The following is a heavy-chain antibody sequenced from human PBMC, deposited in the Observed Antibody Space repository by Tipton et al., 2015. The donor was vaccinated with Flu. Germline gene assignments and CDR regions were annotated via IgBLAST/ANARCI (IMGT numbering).Heavy chain of an antibody. CDR2: IYTSGST. V-gene: IGHV4-4*07. CDR3: ARDSAYNWNEGGYFDY. Sequence: TLSLTCTVSGGSISSYYRSWIRQPAGKGLEWIGRIYTSGSTNYNPSLKSRVTMSVDTSKNQFSLKLSSVTAADTAVYYCARDSAYNWNEGGYFDYWGQGTLVTVSS. D-gene: IGHD1-1*01. CDR1: GGSISSYY. J-gene: IGHJ4*02.